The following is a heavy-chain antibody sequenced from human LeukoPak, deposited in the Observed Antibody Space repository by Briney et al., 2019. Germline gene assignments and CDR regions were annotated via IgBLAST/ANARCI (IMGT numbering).Heavy chain of an antibody. CDR1: GGSISSYY. V-gene: IGHV4-4*07. CDR2: IYTSGST. D-gene: IGHD3-10*01. J-gene: IGHJ4*02. CDR3: ARAYYYGSGSYGLDY. Sequence: SETLSLTCTVSGGSISSYYWSWIRQAAGKGLEWIGRIYTSGSTNYNPSLKSRVTMSVDTSKNQFSLKLTSVTAADTAVYYCARAYYYGSGSYGLDYWGQGTLVTVSS.